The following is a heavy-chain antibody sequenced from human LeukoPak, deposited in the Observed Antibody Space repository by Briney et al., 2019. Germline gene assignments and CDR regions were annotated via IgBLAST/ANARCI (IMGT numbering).Heavy chain of an antibody. CDR3: TRWLTVDRAYDP. D-gene: IGHD3-22*01. V-gene: IGHV3-49*04. CDR2: IRRQASGGTT. Sequence: GGSLRLSCAASGFTFGDFAMNWVRQAPGKGLEWVAFIRRQASGGTTEYAASVKGRFTISRDDSKSIAYLQMDSLKTEDTAVYYCTRWLTVDRAYDPWGQGTLVTVSS. J-gene: IGHJ5*02. CDR1: GFTFGDFA.